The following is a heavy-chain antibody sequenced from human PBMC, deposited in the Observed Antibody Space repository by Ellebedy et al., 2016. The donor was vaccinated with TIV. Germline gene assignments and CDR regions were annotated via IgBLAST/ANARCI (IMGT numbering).Heavy chain of an antibody. CDR3: TTGEPSSGWYQDAFDI. J-gene: IGHJ3*02. V-gene: IGHV3-15*01. CDR2: IKSKTAGGTT. Sequence: GESLKISCAASGFTFSSHEMNWVRQAPGKGLEWVGRIKSKTAGGTTDYAAPVKGRFTISRDDSKNTLYLQMNSLKTEDTAVYYCTTGEPSSGWYQDAFDIWGQGTMVTVSS. CDR1: GFTFSSHE. D-gene: IGHD6-19*01.